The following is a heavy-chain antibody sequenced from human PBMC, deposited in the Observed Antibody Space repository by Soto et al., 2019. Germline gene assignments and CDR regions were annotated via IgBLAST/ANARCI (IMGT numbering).Heavy chain of an antibody. CDR2: ISGYNGDT. CDR1: GYTFSRYG. V-gene: IGHV1-18*01. Sequence: GASVKVSWKASGYTFSRYGISWVRQAPGQGLEWMGWISGYNGDTKYAQKVQGRVTMTIDTSTYTAYMELRSLTSDDTAIYYCAKNGQPPYYYYGMDVWGQGTTVTVSS. CDR3: AKNGQPPYYYYGMDV. D-gene: IGHD2-8*01. J-gene: IGHJ6*02.